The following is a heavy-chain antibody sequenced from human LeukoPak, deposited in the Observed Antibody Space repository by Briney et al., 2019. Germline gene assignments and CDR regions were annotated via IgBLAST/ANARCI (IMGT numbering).Heavy chain of an antibody. Sequence: PGGSLRLSCAASGFSFNSYSMNWVRQAPGKGLEWVSVISGGSSYIYYADSVKGRFTISRDNAKNSLYLQMNSLRAEDTAVYYCVRDQGRTIGDQWLKGEYWGQGTLVTVSS. CDR2: ISGGSSYI. CDR3: VRDQGRTIGDQWLKGEY. D-gene: IGHD6-19*01. CDR1: GFSFNSYS. J-gene: IGHJ4*02. V-gene: IGHV3-21*01.